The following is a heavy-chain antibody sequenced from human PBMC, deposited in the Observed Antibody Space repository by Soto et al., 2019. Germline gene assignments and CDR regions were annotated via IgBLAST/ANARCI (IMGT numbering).Heavy chain of an antibody. J-gene: IGHJ3*02. CDR2: IYYSGST. Sequence: QVQLQESGPGLVKPSQTLSLTCTVSGGSISSGGYYWSWIRQHPGKGLEWIGYIYYSGSTYYNPAHTSRVTIAVDTSKNQFSLKLSSVTAADTAVYYCASAIPGIVVVPDAFDIWGQGTMVTVCS. V-gene: IGHV4-31*03. CDR3: ASAIPGIVVVPDAFDI. CDR1: GGSISSGGYY. D-gene: IGHD2-2*01.